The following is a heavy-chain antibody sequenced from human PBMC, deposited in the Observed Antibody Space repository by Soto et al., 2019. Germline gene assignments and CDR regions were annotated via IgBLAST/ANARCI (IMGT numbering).Heavy chain of an antibody. CDR3: ARDQTVTGPSTFDY. CDR1: GFTFRTYW. V-gene: IGHV3-74*03. Sequence: EVQLVESGGGLVQPGGSLRLSCAASGFTFRTYWMHWVRQSPGKGLVWVSSIDAAGSGTTYEDAVEGRFTIPRDNAKNPLYLQITSLRAEDTAVYYCARDQTVTGPSTFDYCGQATLVTVSS. CDR2: IDAAGSGT. D-gene: IGHD6-19*01. J-gene: IGHJ4*02.